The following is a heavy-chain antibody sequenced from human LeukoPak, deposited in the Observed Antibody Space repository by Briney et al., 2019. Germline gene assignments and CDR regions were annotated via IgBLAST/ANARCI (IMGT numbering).Heavy chain of an antibody. Sequence: SETLPLTCTVSGGSISSYYWSWIRQPPGKGLEWIGYIYYSGSTNYNPSLKSRVTISVDTSKNQFSLKLSSVTAADTAVYYCAGGWSGYYNRPNWFDPWGQGTLVTVSS. CDR3: AGGWSGYYNRPNWFDP. CDR2: IYYSGST. J-gene: IGHJ5*02. V-gene: IGHV4-59*01. CDR1: GGSISSYY. D-gene: IGHD3-3*01.